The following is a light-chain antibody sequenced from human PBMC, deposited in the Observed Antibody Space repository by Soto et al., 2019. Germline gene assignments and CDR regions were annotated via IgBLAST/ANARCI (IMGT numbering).Light chain of an antibody. Sequence: HSALTQPRSVSGSPGQSVTIACTGTSSDVGGYNYVSWYQQHPGKAPKLMIYDVSKRPSGVPDCFSGSKSGNTASLTISGLQAEDEDDYYCCSYTGSYTFGVFGGRTELTVL. CDR3: CSYTGSYTFGV. J-gene: IGLJ2*01. V-gene: IGLV2-11*01. CDR1: SSDVGGYNY. CDR2: DVS.